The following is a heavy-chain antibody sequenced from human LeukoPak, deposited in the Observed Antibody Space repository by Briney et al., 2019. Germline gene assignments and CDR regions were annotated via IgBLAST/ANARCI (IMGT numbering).Heavy chain of an antibody. D-gene: IGHD2-21*01. CDR1: GGSISSYY. V-gene: IGHV4-59*01. CDR3: ARVGGDYYGMDV. Sequence: SETLSLTCTDSGGSISSYYWSWIRQPPGKGLEWIGYIYYSGSTNYNPSLKSRVTISVDTSKNQFSLKLSSVTAADTAVYYCARVGGDYYGMDVWGQGTTVTVSS. J-gene: IGHJ6*02. CDR2: IYYSGST.